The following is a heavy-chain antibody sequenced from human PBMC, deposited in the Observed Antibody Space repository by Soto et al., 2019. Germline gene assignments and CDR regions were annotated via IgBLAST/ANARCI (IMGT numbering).Heavy chain of an antibody. J-gene: IGHJ6*02. Sequence: QVQLVQSGAEVKKPGSSVKVSCKASGGTFSSYAISWVRQAPGQGLEWMGGIIPIFGTANYAQKFQGRVTITADESTSAAYMELSSLRSEDTAVYYCARDTPLVSRVYFYGMDVWGQGTTVTVSS. CDR2: IIPIFGTA. CDR1: GGTFSSYA. D-gene: IGHD3-10*01. CDR3: ARDTPLVSRVYFYGMDV. V-gene: IGHV1-69*01.